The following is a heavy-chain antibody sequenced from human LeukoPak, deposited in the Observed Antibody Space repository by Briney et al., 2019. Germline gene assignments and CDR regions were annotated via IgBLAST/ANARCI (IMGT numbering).Heavy chain of an antibody. CDR3: ARAAKGRQLGAFDI. CDR1: GFTFSTYG. Sequence: GGSLRLSCAASGFTFSTYGMHWVRQAPGKGLEWVAAILYDGSDKYYAGSVKGRFTISRDNSKNTLYLQMDSLRAEDTAVYYCARAAKGRQLGAFDIWGQGTVVTVSS. V-gene: IGHV3-30*03. J-gene: IGHJ3*02. D-gene: IGHD5-24*01. CDR2: ILYDGSDK.